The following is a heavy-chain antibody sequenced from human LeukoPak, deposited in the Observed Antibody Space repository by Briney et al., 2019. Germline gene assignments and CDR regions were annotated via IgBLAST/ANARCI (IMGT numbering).Heavy chain of an antibody. CDR3: ARGYYDFWSGYSNWFDP. D-gene: IGHD3-3*01. V-gene: IGHV3-21*01. CDR2: ISSSSSYI. Sequence: NPGGSLRLSCAASGFTFSSYSMNWVRQAPGKGLEWVSSISSSSSYIYYADSVKGRFTIPRDNAKNSLYLQMNSLRAEDTAVYYCARGYYDFWSGYSNWFDPWGQGTLVTVSS. CDR1: GFTFSSYS. J-gene: IGHJ5*02.